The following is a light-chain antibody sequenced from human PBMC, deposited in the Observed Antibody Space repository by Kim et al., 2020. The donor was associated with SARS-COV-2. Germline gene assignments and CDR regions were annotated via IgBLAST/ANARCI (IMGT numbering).Light chain of an antibody. J-gene: IGKJ1*01. Sequence: GERATLTCRASQSVSSSYVAWYQQKPGHAPRLLINGATSRATGITGRFSGSGSGTYFTLTISRLDPDDFAVYYWQQYASSRTFGQGTKVDIK. CDR2: GAT. CDR1: QSVSSSY. CDR3: QQYASSRT. V-gene: IGKV3-20*01.